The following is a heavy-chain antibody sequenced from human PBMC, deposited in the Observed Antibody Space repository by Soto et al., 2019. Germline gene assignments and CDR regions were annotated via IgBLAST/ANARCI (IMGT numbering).Heavy chain of an antibody. CDR1: GFTFSSYG. J-gene: IGHJ3*02. CDR3: AKAGYYYDSSGYYFGAFDI. V-gene: IGHV3-33*06. CDR2: IWYDGSNK. D-gene: IGHD3-22*01. Sequence: GGSLRLSCAASGFTFSSYGMHWIRQAPGKGLEWVAVIWYDGSNKYYADSVKGRFTISRDNSKNTLYLQMNSLRAEDTAVYYCAKAGYYYDSSGYYFGAFDIWGQGTMVTVSS.